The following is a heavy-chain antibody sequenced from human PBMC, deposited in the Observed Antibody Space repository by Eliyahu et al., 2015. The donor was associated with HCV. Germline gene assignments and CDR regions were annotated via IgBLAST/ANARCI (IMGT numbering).Heavy chain of an antibody. CDR3: ARDGRLYSSSSVDY. CDR1: LHLYQLW. V-gene: IGHV1-18*01. Sequence: QVELVQSGAEVKXAWGLSEGLLQGFWLHLYQLWYQLGATGPLDKGLCGWGVIGSYDNTNYAQKFQGRVTMTTDTSTSTAYMELRSLRSDDTAVYYCARDGRLYSSSSVDYWGQGTLVTVSS. CDR2: IGSYDNT. D-gene: IGHD6-6*01. J-gene: IGHJ4*02.